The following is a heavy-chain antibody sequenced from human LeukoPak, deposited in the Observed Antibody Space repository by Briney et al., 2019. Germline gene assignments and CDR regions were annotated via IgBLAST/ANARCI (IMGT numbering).Heavy chain of an antibody. J-gene: IGHJ4*02. Sequence: GSLRLSCAASGFTFSSYWMSWVRQAPGKGLEWVANIKQDGSEKYYVDSVKGRFTISRDNAKNSLYLQMDSLRAEGTAVYYCAREGVNSRIQLWWPHFDYWGQGTLVTVSS. CDR2: IKQDGSEK. CDR3: AREGVNSRIQLWWPHFDY. D-gene: IGHD5-18*01. CDR1: GFTFSSYW. V-gene: IGHV3-7*01.